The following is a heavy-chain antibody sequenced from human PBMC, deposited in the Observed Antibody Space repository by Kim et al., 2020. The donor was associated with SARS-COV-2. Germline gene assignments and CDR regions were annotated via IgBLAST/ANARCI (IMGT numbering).Heavy chain of an antibody. J-gene: IGHJ4*02. CDR3: TRTSYGANYFTYY. Sequence: GGSLRLSCAASGFTFNDYYMDWVRQAPGNGLEWVARSRNKARSFSTEYAASVKGRFTVSRHDSENSLYLDMNGLKTEDTAVYYCTRTSYGANYFTYYWGQGALVTVSS. CDR2: SRNKARSFST. D-gene: IGHD3-3*01. V-gene: IGHV3-72*01. CDR1: GFTFNDYY.